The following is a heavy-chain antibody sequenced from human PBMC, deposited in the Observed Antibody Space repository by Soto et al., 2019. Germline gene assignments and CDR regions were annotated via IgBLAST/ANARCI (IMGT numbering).Heavy chain of an antibody. J-gene: IGHJ5*02. CDR1: GGSISSYY. D-gene: IGHD3-3*01. CDR2: IYYSGST. V-gene: IGHV4-59*12. CDR3: AKDLGSPRDFWSGYPPPRLFDP. Sequence: NPSETLSLTCTVSGGSISSYYWSWIRQPPGKGLEWIGYIYYSGSTNYNPSLKSRVTISVDTSKNQFSLKLSSVTAADTAVYYCAKDLGSPRDFWSGYPPPRLFDPWGQGTLVTVSS.